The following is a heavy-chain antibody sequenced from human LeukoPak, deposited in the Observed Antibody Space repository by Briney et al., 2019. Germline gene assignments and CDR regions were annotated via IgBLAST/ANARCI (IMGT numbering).Heavy chain of an antibody. Sequence: GGSLRLSCAASGFTFSSYSMNWVRQAPGKGLEWVAVISYDGTNIYYADSVKGRFTISRDNSKNTLYLQMNSLGAEDTAVYYCARDHITLVRGVIYYYYGVDVWGQGTTATVSS. J-gene: IGHJ6*02. CDR3: ARDHITLVRGVIYYYYGVDV. CDR2: ISYDGTNI. V-gene: IGHV3-30*03. D-gene: IGHD3-10*01. CDR1: GFTFSSYS.